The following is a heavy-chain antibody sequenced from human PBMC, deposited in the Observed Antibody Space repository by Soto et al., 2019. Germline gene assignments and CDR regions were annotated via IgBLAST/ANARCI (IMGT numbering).Heavy chain of an antibody. CDR2: FDPEDGET. V-gene: IGHV1-24*01. D-gene: IGHD6-19*01. CDR3: ATNFDTQYSSGWYVYGY. CDR1: GYTLTELS. Sequence: VKVSCKVSGYTLTELSMHWVRQAPGKGLEWMGGFDPEDGETIYAQKFQGRVTMTEDTSTDTAYMELSSLRSEDTAVYYCATNFDTQYSSGWYVYGYWGQGTLVTSPQ. J-gene: IGHJ4*02.